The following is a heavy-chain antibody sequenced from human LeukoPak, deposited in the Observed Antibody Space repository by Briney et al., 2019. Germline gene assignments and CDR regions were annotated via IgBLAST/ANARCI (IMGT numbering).Heavy chain of an antibody. CDR1: GFTFSSYE. Sequence: GGSLRLSCAASGFTFSSYEMNWVRQAPGKGLEWVSYISSSGNYIMYADSVKGRFTISRDNAKNSLYLQMNSLRAEDTAVYYCATGSRGSYFYFDYLGQGTLVTVSS. D-gene: IGHD3-10*01. CDR3: ATGSRGSYFYFDY. CDR2: ISSSGNYI. V-gene: IGHV3-48*03. J-gene: IGHJ4*02.